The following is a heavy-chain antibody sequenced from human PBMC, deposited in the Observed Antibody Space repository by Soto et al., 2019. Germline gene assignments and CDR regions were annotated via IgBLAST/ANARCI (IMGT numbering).Heavy chain of an antibody. V-gene: IGHV1-69*01. CDR1: GGTFKSYA. CDR3: ARGLTVYSAVLRYFYAMDV. D-gene: IGHD2-8*01. CDR2: FIPMFGTA. Sequence: QVQLVQSGAEVKKPGSSVKVSCKVSGGTFKSYAISWLRQAPGQGLEWTGGFIPMFGTASYAQKFQDRVTITANESTTTTYMELRGLRSEVTAIFFYARGLTVYSAVLRYFYAMDVWGQGTSVTISS. J-gene: IGHJ6*02.